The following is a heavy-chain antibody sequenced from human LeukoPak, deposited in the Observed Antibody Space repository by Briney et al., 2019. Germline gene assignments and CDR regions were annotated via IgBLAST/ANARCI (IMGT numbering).Heavy chain of an antibody. V-gene: IGHV1-18*01. Sequence: GASVKVSCKASGYTFTSYGISWVRQAPGQGLEWMGWISAYNGNTNYAQKLQGRVTMTTDTSTSTAYMELRSLRSDDTAVYCCATAKGSYYGYYFDYWGQGTLVTVSS. J-gene: IGHJ4*02. CDR1: GYTFTSYG. D-gene: IGHD1-26*01. CDR2: ISAYNGNT. CDR3: ATAKGSYYGYYFDY.